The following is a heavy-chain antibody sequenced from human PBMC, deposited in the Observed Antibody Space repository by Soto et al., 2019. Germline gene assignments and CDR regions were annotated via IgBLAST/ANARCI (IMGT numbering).Heavy chain of an antibody. CDR3: AGWVGASGYAFDI. CDR2: IYYSGST. CDR1: GGSISSYY. V-gene: IGHV4-59*01. D-gene: IGHD1-26*01. Sequence: KASETLSLTCTVSGGSISSYYCRWIRQPPGKGLEWIGYIYYSGSTNYNPSLKSRVTISVDTSKDQFSLKLSSVTAADTAVYYCAGWVGASGYAFDIWGQGTMVTVSS. J-gene: IGHJ3*02.